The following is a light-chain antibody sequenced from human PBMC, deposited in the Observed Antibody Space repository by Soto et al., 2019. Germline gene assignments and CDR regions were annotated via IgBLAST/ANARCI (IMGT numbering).Light chain of an antibody. J-gene: IGLJ2*01. CDR2: EVT. Sequence: QSALTQPASVSGSPGQSITISCTGTNNDVGAYPYVSWYQQHPGTAPKLIIYEVTNRPSGISDRFSGSKSGNTASLTISGLPAEDESDYYCSSFATSGTTVIFGGGTKLTVL. V-gene: IGLV2-14*01. CDR1: NNDVGAYPY. CDR3: SSFATSGTTVI.